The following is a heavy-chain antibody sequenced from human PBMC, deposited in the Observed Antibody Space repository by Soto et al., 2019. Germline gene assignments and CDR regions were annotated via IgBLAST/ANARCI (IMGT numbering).Heavy chain of an antibody. CDR3: ARGQDYYDSSGYYRIFDY. V-gene: IGHV4-59*01. D-gene: IGHD3-22*01. CDR2: IYYSGST. CDR1: GGSFSGYY. Sequence: SETLSLTCAVYGGSFSGYYWSWIRQPPGKGLEWIGYIYYSGSTNYNPSLKSRITISVDTSKNQFSLKLSSVTAADTAVYYCARGQDYYDSSGYYRIFDYWGQGTLVTVSS. J-gene: IGHJ4*02.